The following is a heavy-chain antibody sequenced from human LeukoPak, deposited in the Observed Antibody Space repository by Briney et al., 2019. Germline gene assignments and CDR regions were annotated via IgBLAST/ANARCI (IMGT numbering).Heavy chain of an antibody. CDR2: INPNSGGT. CDR3: ARDALPFHWHEGNYYMDV. V-gene: IGHV1-2*02. Sequence: GASVKVSCKASGYTLTGYYMHWVRQAPGQGLEWMGWINPNSGGTNYAQKFQGRVTMTRDTSISTAYMELSRLRSDDTAVYYCARDALPFHWHEGNYYMDVWGKGTTVTVSS. CDR1: GYTLTGYY. J-gene: IGHJ6*03. D-gene: IGHD1-1*01.